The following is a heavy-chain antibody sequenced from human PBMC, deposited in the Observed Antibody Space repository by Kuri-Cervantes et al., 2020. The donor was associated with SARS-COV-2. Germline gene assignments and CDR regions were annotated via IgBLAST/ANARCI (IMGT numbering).Heavy chain of an antibody. J-gene: IGHJ1*01. D-gene: IGHD6-19*01. Sequence: SCSVSGGSISSGSYYWTWIRQPAGEGLEYIGRIYTSGSTDYNSSLKSRVTISVDTSKNQFSLKLSSVTAADTAVYYCARVGGQVAGTLYFQHWGQGTLVTVSS. CDR1: GGSISSGSYY. CDR2: IYTSGST. V-gene: IGHV4-61*02. CDR3: ARVGGQVAGTLYFQH.